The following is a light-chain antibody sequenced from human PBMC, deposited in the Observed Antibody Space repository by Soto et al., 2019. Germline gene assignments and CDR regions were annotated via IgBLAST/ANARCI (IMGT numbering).Light chain of an antibody. CDR3: KAYAGSNTYV. Sequence: QSALTQPPSASGSPRQSVTISCTGTKNDIGGYDFVSWYQHHPGKAPRLIIYAVAQRPSGVPDRSSGSKSGNTASLAVSGLQAADEADYFCKAYAGSNTYVFGRGTKVTVL. V-gene: IGLV2-8*01. CDR2: AVA. J-gene: IGLJ1*01. CDR1: KNDIGGYDF.